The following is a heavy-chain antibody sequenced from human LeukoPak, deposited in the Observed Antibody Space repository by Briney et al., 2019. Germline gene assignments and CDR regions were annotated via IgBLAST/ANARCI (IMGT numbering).Heavy chain of an antibody. CDR2: MSPNSGNT. Sequence: ASVMVSCKASGYTFTSYDINWVRQATGQGLEWMGWMSPNSGNTGYAQKFQGRVTMTRNTSISTAYMELSSLRSEDTAVYYCARGIVGARGVDYWGQGTLVTVSS. D-gene: IGHD1-26*01. V-gene: IGHV1-8*01. CDR1: GYTFTSYD. CDR3: ARGIVGARGVDY. J-gene: IGHJ4*02.